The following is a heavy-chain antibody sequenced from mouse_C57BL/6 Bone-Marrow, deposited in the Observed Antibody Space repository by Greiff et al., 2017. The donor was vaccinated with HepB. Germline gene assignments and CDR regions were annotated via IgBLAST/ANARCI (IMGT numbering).Heavy chain of an antibody. V-gene: IGHV5-17*01. CDR2: ISSGSSTI. Sequence: EVQGVESGGGLVKPGGSLKLSCAASGFTFSDYGMHWVRQAPEKGLEWVAYISSGSSTIYYADTVKGRFTISRDNAKNTLFLQMTSLRSEDTAMYYCARGPHITTVGRRTYYAMDYWGQGTSVTVSS. CDR3: ARGPHITTVGRRTYYAMDY. CDR1: GFTFSDYG. D-gene: IGHD1-1*01. J-gene: IGHJ4*01.